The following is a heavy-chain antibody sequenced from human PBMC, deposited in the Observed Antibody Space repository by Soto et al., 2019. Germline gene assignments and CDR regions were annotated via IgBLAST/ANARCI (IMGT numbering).Heavy chain of an antibody. CDR1: GGTFSSYA. J-gene: IGHJ6*02. Sequence: GASVKVSCKASGGTFSSYAISWVRQAPGQGLEWMGGIIPIFGTANYAQKFQDRVTITADESTSTAYMELSSLRSEDTAVYYCARVESRAVAGYYYYGMDVWGQGTTVTVSS. CDR3: ARVESRAVAGYYYYGMDV. CDR2: IIPIFGTA. D-gene: IGHD6-19*01. V-gene: IGHV1-69*13.